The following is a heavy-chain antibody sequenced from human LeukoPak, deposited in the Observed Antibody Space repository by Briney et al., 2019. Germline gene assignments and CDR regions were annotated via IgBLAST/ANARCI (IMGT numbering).Heavy chain of an antibody. CDR3: ARLRSWYSYAYYFDY. J-gene: IGHJ4*02. CDR2: INHSGST. CDR1: GGSFSGYY. Sequence: KTSETLSLTCAVYGGSFSGYYWSWIRQPPGKGLEWIGEINHSGSTNYNPSLKSRVTISVDTSKNQFSLKLSSVTAADTAVYYCARLRSWYSYAYYFDYWGQGTLVTVSS. V-gene: IGHV4-34*01. D-gene: IGHD5-18*01.